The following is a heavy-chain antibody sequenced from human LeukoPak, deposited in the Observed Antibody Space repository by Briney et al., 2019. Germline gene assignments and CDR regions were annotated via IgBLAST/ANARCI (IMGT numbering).Heavy chain of an antibody. CDR3: ARAGYCSSTSCHLIDY. Sequence: GGSLRPSCAASGFTFSDYHMNWIRQAPGKGLEWLSHISSSGSTIYYTDSVKGRFTISRDNSKNSLYLQMNSLRAEDTAVYYCARAGYCSSTSCHLIDYWGQGTLVTVSS. CDR1: GFTFSDYH. J-gene: IGHJ4*02. CDR2: ISSSGSTI. D-gene: IGHD2-2*01. V-gene: IGHV3-11*04.